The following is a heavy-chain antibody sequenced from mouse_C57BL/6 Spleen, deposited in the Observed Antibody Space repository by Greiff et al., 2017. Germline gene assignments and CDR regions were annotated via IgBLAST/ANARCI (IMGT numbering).Heavy chain of an antibody. CDR3: PTNRVYSNYGEYPMDY. CDR1: GFTFSSYA. V-gene: IGHV5-4*03. Sequence: DVMLVESGGGLVKPGGSLKLSCAASGFTFSSYAMSWVRQTPEKRLEWVATISDGGSYTYYPDNVKGRFTISRDNAKNNLYLQMGHLKSEDTALYYFPTNRVYSNYGEYPMDYSSQCTSVPVSS. CDR2: ISDGGSYT. D-gene: IGHD2-5*01. J-gene: IGHJ4*01.